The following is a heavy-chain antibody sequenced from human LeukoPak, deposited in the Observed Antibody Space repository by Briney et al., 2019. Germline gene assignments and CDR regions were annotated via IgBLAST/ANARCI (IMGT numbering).Heavy chain of an antibody. Sequence: PGGSLRLSCAVSGFTFSSYWMNWVRQPPGKGLEWVANIKQDGSEKYYVDSVKGRFTISRDNAKNSLYLQMNSLRAEDTAVYYCARSHTTVPLHPGWFDPWGQGTLVTVSS. CDR3: ARSHTTVPLHPGWFDP. CDR1: GFTFSSYW. J-gene: IGHJ5*02. D-gene: IGHD4-17*01. V-gene: IGHV3-7*01. CDR2: IKQDGSEK.